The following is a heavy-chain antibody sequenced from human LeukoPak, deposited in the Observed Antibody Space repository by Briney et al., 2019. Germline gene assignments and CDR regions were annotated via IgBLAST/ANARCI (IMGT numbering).Heavy chain of an antibody. D-gene: IGHD5-18*01. CDR3: ARLRAAMGSYYYYGMDV. V-gene: IGHV5-51*01. CDR2: IYPDDSDT. J-gene: IGHJ6*02. CDR1: GYSFTSYW. Sequence: GQSLKISCKGSGYSFTSYWIGWVRQMPGKGLEWMGIIYPDDSDTRYSPSFQGQVTISADQSISTAYLQWSSLKASDTAMYYCARLRAAMGSYYYYGMDVWGQGTTVTVSS.